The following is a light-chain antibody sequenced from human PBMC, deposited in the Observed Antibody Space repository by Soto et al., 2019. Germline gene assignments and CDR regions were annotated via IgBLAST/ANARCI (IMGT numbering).Light chain of an antibody. J-gene: IGKJ1*01. CDR2: LGS. CDR3: MQALQART. V-gene: IGKV2-28*01. Sequence: DMVMTQSPLSLPVTPGDPASISCRSSQSLLYSNGYNYLDWYLQKPGQSPQLLIYLGSNRASGVPDRFSGSGSGTDFILKISRVEAEDVGVYYCMQALQARTFGQGTKVDIK. CDR1: QSLLYSNGYNY.